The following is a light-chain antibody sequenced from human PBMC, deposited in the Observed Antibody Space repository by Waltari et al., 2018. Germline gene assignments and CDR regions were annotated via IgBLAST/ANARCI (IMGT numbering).Light chain of an antibody. CDR1: QSLNNW. J-gene: IGKJ1*01. Sequence: DIQMTQSPSTLSASVGDRVTITCRASQSLNNWLAWYQQKPGKAPKLLIYKASTLENVVPSRFSGSGSGTEFTLTISSLQPDDVATYYCQQYNGNSRTFGQGTKVEIK. V-gene: IGKV1-5*03. CDR3: QQYNGNSRT. CDR2: KAS.